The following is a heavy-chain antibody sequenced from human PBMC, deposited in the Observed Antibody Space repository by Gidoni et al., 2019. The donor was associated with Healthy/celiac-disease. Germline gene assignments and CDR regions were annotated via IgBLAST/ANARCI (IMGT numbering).Heavy chain of an antibody. CDR1: GSLFSSYA. CDR2: IIHIFGTA. V-gene: IGHV1-69*01. Sequence: QVHLVQSGGEVQKPGPSVKVSCKASGSLFSSYALSWVRQAPGQGLEWMGGIIHIFGTANNAKKFKCRVTITADESTSTAYMELSSLRSEDTAVYYCARVVGWCMLLWGQGTLVTVSS. J-gene: IGHJ4*02. CDR3: ARVVGWCMLL. D-gene: IGHD2-8*01.